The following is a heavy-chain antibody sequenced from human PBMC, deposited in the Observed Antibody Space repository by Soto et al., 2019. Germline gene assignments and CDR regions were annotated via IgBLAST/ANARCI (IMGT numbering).Heavy chain of an antibody. D-gene: IGHD3-10*01. CDR3: AHTPGFSMAFDY. Sequence: QITLKESGPTLVKPTQTLTLTCNFSVFSLSTYGVGVGWIRQPPGKALEWLALIYGDDNTRFSPSLNSRLAITKDANKTQEVLTMTHMDPVDTATYYCAHTPGFSMAFDYWGPGSLVTVSS. CDR1: VFSLSTYGVG. V-gene: IGHV2-5*02. J-gene: IGHJ4*02. CDR2: IYGDDNT.